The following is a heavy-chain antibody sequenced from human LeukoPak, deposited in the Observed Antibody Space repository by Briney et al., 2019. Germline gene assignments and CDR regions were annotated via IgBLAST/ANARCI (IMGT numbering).Heavy chain of an antibody. CDR1: GFTFSSYG. V-gene: IGHV3-30*02. J-gene: IGHJ4*02. Sequence: SGGSLRLSCAASGFTFSSYGIHWVRQAPGKGLEWVAFIRYDGSNKYYADSVKGRFTISRDNSKNTLYVQMNSLRAEDTAVYYCAKDFEMSGWYGFDYWGQGTLVTVSS. D-gene: IGHD6-19*01. CDR3: AKDFEMSGWYGFDY. CDR2: IRYDGSNK.